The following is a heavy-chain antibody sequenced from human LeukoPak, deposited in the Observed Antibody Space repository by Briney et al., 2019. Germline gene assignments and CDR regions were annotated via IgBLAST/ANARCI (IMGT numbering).Heavy chain of an antibody. Sequence: SETLSLTCTVSGGSLSSYYWSWIRQPPGKGLEWIGYIYYSGSAKYNPSLKSRVTISVDTSKNQFSLKLSSVTAGDTAVYYCARAPGIATAGTHFDFWGQGTLVTVSS. D-gene: IGHD6-13*01. J-gene: IGHJ4*02. CDR2: IYYSGSA. V-gene: IGHV4-59*01. CDR3: ARAPGIATAGTHFDF. CDR1: GGSLSSYY.